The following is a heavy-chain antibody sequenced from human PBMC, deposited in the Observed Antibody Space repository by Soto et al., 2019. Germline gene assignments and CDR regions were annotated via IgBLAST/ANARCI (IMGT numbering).Heavy chain of an antibody. V-gene: IGHV4-39*01. CDR3: ASITRVVVAATRSGYYYGMDV. CDR2: IYYSGST. CDR1: GGSISSSSYY. D-gene: IGHD2-15*01. J-gene: IGHJ6*02. Sequence: SETLSLTCTVSGGSISSSSYYWGWIRQPPGKGLEWIGSIYYSGSTYYNPSLKSRVTISVDTSKNQFSLKLSSVTAADTAVYYCASITRVVVAATRSGYYYGMDVWGQGTTVTVSS.